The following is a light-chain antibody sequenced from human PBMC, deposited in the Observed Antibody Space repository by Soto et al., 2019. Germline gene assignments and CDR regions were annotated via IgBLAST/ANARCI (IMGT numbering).Light chain of an antibody. CDR3: QQSYSTLPWT. CDR2: AAS. Sequence: DIQMTQSPSSLSASVGDRVTITCRASQSIVTYLNWYRQKPGRAPKLLIYAASSLQSGVPSRFSGSGSGTDFTLTISSLQPEDFATYYCQQSYSTLPWTFGQGTKVEIK. V-gene: IGKV1-39*01. CDR1: QSIVTY. J-gene: IGKJ1*01.